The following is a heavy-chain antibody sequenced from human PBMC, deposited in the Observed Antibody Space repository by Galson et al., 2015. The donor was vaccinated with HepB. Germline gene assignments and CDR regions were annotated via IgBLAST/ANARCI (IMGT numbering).Heavy chain of an antibody. Sequence: SVKVSCKASGFTSAFTLSAYTLQWVRQARGQRLEYIGGITVGSGNINYAQKFQTRVTIAREMSTGIAYMELNSLRSEDTAIYYCAAWGESISQVLGLFPTKSVFEIWGQGAMVVVSS. V-gene: IGHV1-58*01. J-gene: IGHJ3*02. D-gene: IGHD3-16*01. CDR2: ITVGSGNI. CDR1: GFTSAFTLSAYT. CDR3: AAWGESISQVLGLFPTKSVFEI.